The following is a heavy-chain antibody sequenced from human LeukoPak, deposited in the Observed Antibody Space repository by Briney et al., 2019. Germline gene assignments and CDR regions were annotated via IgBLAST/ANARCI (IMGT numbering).Heavy chain of an antibody. Sequence: GEPLKISCKGPGLTFITYWISWVRQMHGKGLEWMGRIDPSDSYTNYSPSLQGHVTISADKSISTAYLSLKASDTAMYYCARQGYNSVRAQYFFDYWGQGTPVTVSS. D-gene: IGHD6-25*01. CDR1: GLTFITYW. CDR2: IDPSDSYT. J-gene: IGHJ4*02. CDR3: ARQGYNSVRAQYFFDY. V-gene: IGHV5-10-1*01.